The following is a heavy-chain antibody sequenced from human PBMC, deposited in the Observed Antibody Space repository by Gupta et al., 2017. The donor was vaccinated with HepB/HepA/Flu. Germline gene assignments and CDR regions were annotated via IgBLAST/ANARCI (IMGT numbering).Heavy chain of an antibody. CDR1: GFTFSSYG. CDR2: ISYDGSNK. V-gene: IGHV3-30*18. D-gene: IGHD2-21*02. J-gene: IGHJ3*02. CDR3: AKELGHIVVVTAIPGAFDI. Sequence: QVQLVESGGGVVQPGRSLRLSCAASGFTFSSYGMHWVRQSPGQGLEWVAVISYDGSNKYYADSVKGRFTISRDNSKNTLYLQMNSLRAEDTAVYYCAKELGHIVVVTAIPGAFDIWGQGTMVTVSS.